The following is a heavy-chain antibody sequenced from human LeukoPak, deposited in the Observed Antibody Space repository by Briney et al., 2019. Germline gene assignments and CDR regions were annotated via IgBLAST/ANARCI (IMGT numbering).Heavy chain of an antibody. CDR1: GGSIRNYY. V-gene: IGHV4-59*08. CDR2: VSNSGNT. J-gene: IGHJ4*02. Sequence: WETLSLTCSVSGGSIRNYYWTWIRQPPGKGLEWVGHVSNSGNTKYNPYLKSLVTISIDTSKKHFSLNLSSVSAADTAVYYCASRAFYDSSGLDFWGQGILVTVSS. D-gene: IGHD3-22*01. CDR3: ASRAFYDSSGLDF.